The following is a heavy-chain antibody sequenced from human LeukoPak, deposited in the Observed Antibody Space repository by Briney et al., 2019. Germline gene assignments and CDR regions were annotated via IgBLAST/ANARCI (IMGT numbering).Heavy chain of an antibody. CDR3: ARFTMVRGVIPFDY. D-gene: IGHD3-10*01. Sequence: SETLSLTCTVSGGSMSSSSYYWGWIRQPPGKGLEWIGSIYYSGGTSYNPSLKSRVTISVDTSKNQFSLNLRSVTAADTAVYYCARFTMVRGVIPFDYWGQGTLVTVSS. CDR1: GGSMSSSSYY. V-gene: IGHV4-39*01. J-gene: IGHJ4*02. CDR2: IYYSGGT.